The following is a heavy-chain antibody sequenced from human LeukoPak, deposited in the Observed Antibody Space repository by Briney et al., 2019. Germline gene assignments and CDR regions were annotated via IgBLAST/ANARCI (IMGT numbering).Heavy chain of an antibody. CDR2: FDPEDGET. J-gene: IGHJ6*04. V-gene: IGHV1-24*01. Sequence: WASVKVSCKVSGYTLTELSMHWVRRAPGKGLEWMGGFDPEDGETIYEQKFQGRVTMTEDTSTDTAYMELSSLRSEDTAVYYCATGSGIAAGYYYYGMDVWGKGTTVTVSS. CDR1: GYTLTELS. D-gene: IGHD6-25*01. CDR3: ATGSGIAAGYYYYGMDV.